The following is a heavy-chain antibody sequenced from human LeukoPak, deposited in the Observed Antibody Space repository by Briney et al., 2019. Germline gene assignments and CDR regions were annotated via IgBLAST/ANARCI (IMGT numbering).Heavy chain of an antibody. J-gene: IGHJ4*02. D-gene: IGHD1-26*01. V-gene: IGHV4-59*01. CDR1: GSISGYY. CDR3: ARGLLVGNTGYYFDY. Sequence: SETLSLTCTVSGSISGYYWTWIRQPPGKGLEWIGYIYYSGSTNYHPSLKSRVTLSVDTSKKQFSLKLTSVTAADTAVYYWARGLLVGNTGYYFDYWGQGTLVTVSS. CDR2: IYYSGST.